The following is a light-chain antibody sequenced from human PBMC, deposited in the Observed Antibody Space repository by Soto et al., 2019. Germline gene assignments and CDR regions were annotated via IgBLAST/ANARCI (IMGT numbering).Light chain of an antibody. J-gene: IGKJ1*01. V-gene: IGKV1-5*01. Sequence: DIQMTQSPSALSASVGDRVTITCRASQSISSWLAWYQQKPGKAPRLLIYDASYLERGVRSRFSGSGSGTEFTFTSSVLQPDDLATYYFQQYDNFWTFGPGTKV. CDR3: QQYDNFWT. CDR1: QSISSW. CDR2: DAS.